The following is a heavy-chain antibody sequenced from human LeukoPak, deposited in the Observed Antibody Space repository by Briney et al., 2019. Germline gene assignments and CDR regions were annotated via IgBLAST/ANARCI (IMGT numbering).Heavy chain of an antibody. J-gene: IGHJ4*02. D-gene: IGHD5-12*01. CDR1: GGSISSGSYY. CDR3: AREEPNRGYAEDH. CDR2: IYRSGTT. V-gene: IGHV4-61*02. Sequence: SETLSLTCTVSGGSISSGSYYWSWIRQPAGKGLEWIGRIYRSGTTNYSPSLESRVTISVDTSKNQFSLKVMSVTATDTAVYYCAREEPNRGYAEDHWGRGTLVTVSS.